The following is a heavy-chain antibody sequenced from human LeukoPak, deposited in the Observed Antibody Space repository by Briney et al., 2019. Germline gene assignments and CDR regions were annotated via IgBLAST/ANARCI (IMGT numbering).Heavy chain of an antibody. V-gene: IGHV1-2*02. CDR3: ARVLPYSSGWGVDY. D-gene: IGHD6-19*01. CDR1: GYTFTGYY. Sequence: ASVKVSCRASGYTFTGYYMHWVRQAPGQGLEWMGWINPNSGGTNYAQKFQGRVTMTRDTSISTAYMELSRLISDDTAVYYCARVLPYSSGWGVDYWGQGTLVTVSS. J-gene: IGHJ4*02. CDR2: INPNSGGT.